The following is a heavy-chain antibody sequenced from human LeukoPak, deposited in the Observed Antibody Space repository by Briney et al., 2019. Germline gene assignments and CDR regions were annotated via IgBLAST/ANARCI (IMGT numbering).Heavy chain of an antibody. V-gene: IGHV1-2*02. CDR1: GYPFICYY. CDR3: ARENLNYYGSGSYLY. CDR2: INPESGAT. D-gene: IGHD3-10*01. Sequence: GASVKVSCKASGYPFICYYIHWVRQGPGQGLEWLGWINPESGATKYAQRFEGRVTLTRDTSVTTVHMELSGLRYDDSAVYYCARENLNYYGSGSYLYWGQGSQVTVSS. J-gene: IGHJ4*02.